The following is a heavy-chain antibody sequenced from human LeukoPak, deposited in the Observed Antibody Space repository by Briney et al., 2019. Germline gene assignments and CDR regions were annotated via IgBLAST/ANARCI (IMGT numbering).Heavy chain of an antibody. CDR2: INTKTGNP. Sequence: ASVKVSCKASGYRLTNYDMNWVRQAPGQGPEWMGWINTKTGNPTYGQGFTGRFVFSLDTSVSTAYLQISSLKTEDSAVYYCARTMTTLPTHGELDLWGRGTQVTVSS. CDR3: ARTMTTLPTHGELDL. CDR1: GYRLTNYD. J-gene: IGHJ5*02. V-gene: IGHV7-4-1*02. D-gene: IGHD4-17*01.